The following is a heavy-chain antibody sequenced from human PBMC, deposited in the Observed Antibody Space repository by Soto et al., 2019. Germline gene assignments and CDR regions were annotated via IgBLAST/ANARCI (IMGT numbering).Heavy chain of an antibody. D-gene: IGHD3-3*01. V-gene: IGHV1-24*01. J-gene: IGHJ4*02. Sequence: ASVKVSCKVSGYTLTELSMHWVRQAPGKGLEWMGGFDPEDGETIYAQKFQGRVTMTEDTSTDTAYMELSSLRSEDTAVYYCALSPISEWLFLPPDYRAQRTPVTGSS. CDR2: FDPEDGET. CDR3: ALSPISEWLFLPPDY. CDR1: GYTLTELS.